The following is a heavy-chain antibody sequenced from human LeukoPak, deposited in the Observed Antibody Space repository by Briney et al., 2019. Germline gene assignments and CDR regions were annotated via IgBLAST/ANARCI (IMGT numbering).Heavy chain of an antibody. D-gene: IGHD3-9*01. CDR1: GGPFSNYA. V-gene: IGHV1-69*06. CDR2: IIPISGTP. Sequence: ASVKVSCKASGGPFSNYAITWVRQAPGQGLEWMGGIIPISGTPKYAQKFQGRVTIIADKSTSTAYMELSSLRSEDTAVYYCARTSKTYYDILTGSAPYAYWGQGTLVTVSS. CDR3: ARTSKTYYDILTGSAPYAY. J-gene: IGHJ4*02.